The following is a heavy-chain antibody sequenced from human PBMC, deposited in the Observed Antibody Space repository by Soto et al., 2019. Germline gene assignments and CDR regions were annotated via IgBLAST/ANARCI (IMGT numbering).Heavy chain of an antibody. CDR2: FDPEDGET. CDR1: GYTLTELS. V-gene: IGHV1-24*01. CDR3: ATEGSCSGGSCYFWFDP. Sequence: GASVKVSCKVSGYTLTELSMHWVRQAPGKGLEWMGGFDPEDGETIYAQKFQGRVTMTEDTSTDTAYMELSSLRSEDTAVYYCATEGSCSGGSCYFWFDPWGQGTLVTVSS. J-gene: IGHJ5*02. D-gene: IGHD2-15*01.